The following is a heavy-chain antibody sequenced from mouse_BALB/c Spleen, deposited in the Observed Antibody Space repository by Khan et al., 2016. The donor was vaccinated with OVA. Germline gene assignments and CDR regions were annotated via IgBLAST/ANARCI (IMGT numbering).Heavy chain of an antibody. V-gene: IGHV14-3*02. Sequence: VQLQQSGAELVKPGASVKLSCTASGFNIKDNYMHWVKQRPEQGLEWIGRIDPANGNTEYDPKFQGKATITADTSSNTAYLQLSSLTTEDTAVDYCAIWPRGYWGQGTTLTVSS. CDR2: IDPANGNT. CDR1: GFNIKDNY. J-gene: IGHJ2*01. D-gene: IGHD1-1*02. CDR3: AIWPRGY.